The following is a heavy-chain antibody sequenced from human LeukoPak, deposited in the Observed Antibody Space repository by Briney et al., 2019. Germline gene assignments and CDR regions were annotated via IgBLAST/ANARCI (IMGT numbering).Heavy chain of an antibody. V-gene: IGHV3-21*01. CDR3: ARSPEIYFMDV. D-gene: IGHD5-24*01. Sequence: GGSLRLSCAASGFTFSSYSMNWVRQAPGKGLEWVSSISSSSSYIYYADSVEGRFTISRDNAKNSLYLQMNSLRAEDTAVYYCARSPEIYFMDVWGKGTTVTVSS. J-gene: IGHJ6*03. CDR2: ISSSSSYI. CDR1: GFTFSSYS.